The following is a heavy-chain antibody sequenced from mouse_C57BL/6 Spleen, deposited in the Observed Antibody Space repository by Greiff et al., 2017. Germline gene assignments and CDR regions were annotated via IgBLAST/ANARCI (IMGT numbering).Heavy chain of an antibody. V-gene: IGHV7-3*01. CDR2: IRNKANGYTT. D-gene: IGHD2-10*02. CDR1: GFTFTDYY. J-gene: IGHJ1*03. CDR3: ARYDLDWYFDV. Sequence: EVNVVESGGGLVQPGGSLSLSCAASGFTFTDYYMSWVRQPPGKALEWLGFIRNKANGYTTEYSASVKGRFTISRDNSQSILYLQMNALRAEDSATYYCARYDLDWYFDVWGTGTTVTVSS.